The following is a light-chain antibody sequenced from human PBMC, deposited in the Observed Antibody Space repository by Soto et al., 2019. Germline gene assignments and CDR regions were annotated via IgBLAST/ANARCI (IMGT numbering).Light chain of an antibody. CDR1: QSISSY. CDR2: SAS. J-gene: IGKJ2*01. V-gene: IGKV1-39*01. Sequence: DIQMTQSSSSLSASVGDSVTITCRASQSISSYLNWYQQEPGKAPKVLIYSASSLQGGVPSRFSGSGSGTDFTLTISSLQPEDFATYYCQQSYSSPYTLGQGTKVQIK. CDR3: QQSYSSPYT.